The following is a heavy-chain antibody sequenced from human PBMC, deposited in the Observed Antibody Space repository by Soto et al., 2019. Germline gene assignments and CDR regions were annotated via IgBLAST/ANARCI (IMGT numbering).Heavy chain of an antibody. D-gene: IGHD6-13*01. J-gene: IGHJ6*02. CDR3: ARLAAATNYGMDV. CDR1: GGSISSGGYY. Sequence: SETLSLTCTVSGGSISSGGYYWSWIRQHPGKGLEWIGYIYYSGSTYYNPSLKSRVTISVDTSKNQFSLKLSSVTAADTAVYYCARLAAATNYGMDVWGHGTTVPVS. V-gene: IGHV4-31*03. CDR2: IYYSGST.